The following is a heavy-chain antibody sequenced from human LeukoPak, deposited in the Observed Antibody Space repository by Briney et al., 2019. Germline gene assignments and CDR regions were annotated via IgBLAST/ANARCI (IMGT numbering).Heavy chain of an antibody. V-gene: IGHV3-7*03. CDR1: GFTFSDYY. CDR3: VRDHPAAGLIFDY. Sequence: GGSLRLSCAASGFTFSDYYMNWIRQAPGKGLEWVANINQDGSEKYYVDSVKGRFTISRDNAKNSLYLQVNSLRAEDTAVYYCVRDHPAAGLIFDYWGQGTLVTVSS. CDR2: INQDGSEK. D-gene: IGHD6-13*01. J-gene: IGHJ4*02.